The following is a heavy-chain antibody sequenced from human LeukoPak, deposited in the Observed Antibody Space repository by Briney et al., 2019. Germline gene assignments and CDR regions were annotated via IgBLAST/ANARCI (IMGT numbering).Heavy chain of an antibody. D-gene: IGHD6-13*01. CDR1: GYPFANSW. Sequence: GESLKISCRGSGYPFANSWIAWVRQRPGKGLEWMGIIYPTDSDTRYSPSFQGQVIISVDKSINTAFLQWSSLKASDTAIHYCGKEAGLSSSWYIDSWGQGTQLSVSS. J-gene: IGHJ4*02. V-gene: IGHV5-51*01. CDR3: GKEAGLSSSWYIDS. CDR2: IYPTDSDT.